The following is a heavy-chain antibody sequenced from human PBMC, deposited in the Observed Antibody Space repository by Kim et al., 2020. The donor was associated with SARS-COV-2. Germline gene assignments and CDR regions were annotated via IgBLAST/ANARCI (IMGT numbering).Heavy chain of an antibody. J-gene: IGHJ4*02. Sequence: DSVQGRFTISRDNAKNSLYLQRNSLRAEDTALYYCAKDVEYYYGSGSLDYWGQGTLVTVSS. V-gene: IGHV3-9*01. D-gene: IGHD3-10*01. CDR3: AKDVEYYYGSGSLDY.